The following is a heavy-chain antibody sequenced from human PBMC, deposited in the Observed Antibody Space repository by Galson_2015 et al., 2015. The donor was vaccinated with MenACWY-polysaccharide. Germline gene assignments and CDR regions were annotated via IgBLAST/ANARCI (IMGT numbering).Heavy chain of an antibody. V-gene: IGHV1-3*01. D-gene: IGHD6-19*01. CDR1: GYTFSNYA. J-gene: IGHJ4*02. CDR3: ARTEAGDFRLDY. CDR2: INGGDGKS. Sequence: SVKVSCKAFGYTFSNYAMHWVRQAPGQRLEWLGWINGGDGKSKYSQNFQDRITITRGTSARTVSMELSSLRSEDTAVYYCARTEAGDFRLDYWGQGTLVTVSS.